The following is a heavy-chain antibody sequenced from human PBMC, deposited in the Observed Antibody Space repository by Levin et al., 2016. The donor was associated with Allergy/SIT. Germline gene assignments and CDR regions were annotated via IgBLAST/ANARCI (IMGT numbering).Heavy chain of an antibody. Sequence: GESLKISCAASGFTFSSYGMHWVRQAPGKGLEWMGGFDPEDGETIYAQKFQGRVTMTEDTSTDTAYMELSSLRSEDTAVYYCATGPLWSVVDSTSSHTGGYYYYYMDVWGKGTTVTVSS. J-gene: IGHJ6*03. V-gene: IGHV1-24*01. CDR1: GFTFSSYG. CDR2: FDPEDGET. CDR3: ATGPLWSVVDSTSSHTGGYYYYYMDV. D-gene: IGHD2-2*01.